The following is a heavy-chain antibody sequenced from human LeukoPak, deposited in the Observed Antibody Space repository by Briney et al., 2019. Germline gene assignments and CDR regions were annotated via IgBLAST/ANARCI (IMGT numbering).Heavy chain of an antibody. D-gene: IGHD5-12*01. V-gene: IGHV3-23*01. CDR2: ISGSGGST. CDR3: AKERRYSGYDSPSDY. J-gene: IGHJ4*02. Sequence: GGSLRLSCAASGFTFSSYAMSRVRQAPGKGLEWVSAISGSGGSTYYADSVKGRFTISRDNSKNTLYLQMSSLRAEDTAVYYCAKERRYSGYDSPSDYWGQGTLVTVSS. CDR1: GFTFSSYA.